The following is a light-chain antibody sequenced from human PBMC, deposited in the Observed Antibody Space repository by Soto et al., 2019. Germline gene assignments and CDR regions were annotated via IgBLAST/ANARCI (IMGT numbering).Light chain of an antibody. J-gene: IGKJ2*03. V-gene: IGKV1-5*03. CDR3: QHYKSYPYS. Sequence: DIQMTQSPSTLSASVGDRVAITCRASQNINTWLAWYQQKPGTAPKLLISKASSLGSGVQSRFSGNGSETEFTLTISSLQPDDFATYYSQHYKSYPYSFGQGTKLEIK. CDR1: QNINTW. CDR2: KAS.